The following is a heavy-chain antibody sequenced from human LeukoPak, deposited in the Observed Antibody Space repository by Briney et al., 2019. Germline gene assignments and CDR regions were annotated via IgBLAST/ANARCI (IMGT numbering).Heavy chain of an antibody. CDR1: GGSISSYY. V-gene: IGHV4-59*01. Sequence: SETLSLTCTVSGGSISSYYWSWIRQPPGKGLEWIGYIYYSGSTNYNPSLKSRVTISVDTSKNQFSLKLSSVTAADTAVYYCGSRGWNGFFDYWGQGTLVTVSS. D-gene: IGHD1-1*01. CDR2: IYYSGST. J-gene: IGHJ4*02. CDR3: GSRGWNGFFDY.